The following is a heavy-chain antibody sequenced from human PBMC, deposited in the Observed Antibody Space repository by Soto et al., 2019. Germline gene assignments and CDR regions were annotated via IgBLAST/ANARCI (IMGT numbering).Heavy chain of an antibody. Sequence: SVKVSCKASGFTFTSSAVQWVRQARGQRLEWIGWIVVGSGNTNYAQKFQERVTITRDLSTSTAYMELSSLRSEDTAVYYCEAELRSYSGDYFDYWGQGPLVT. V-gene: IGHV1-58*01. D-gene: IGHD1-26*01. J-gene: IGHJ4*02. CDR2: IVVGSGNT. CDR1: GFTFTSSA. CDR3: EAELRSYSGDYFDY.